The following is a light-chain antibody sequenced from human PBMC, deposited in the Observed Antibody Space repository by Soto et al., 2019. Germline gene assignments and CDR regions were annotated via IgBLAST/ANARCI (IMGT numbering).Light chain of an antibody. J-gene: IGLJ1*01. CDR2: NVY. Sequence: QSALTQPPSASGSPGQSVTISCTGTSNDIGGYNFVSWHQQHPGKAPKLMIYNVYDRPSGISYRFSGSKSGNTASLTISGLQGEDEADYYCSAYTVSRTYVFGTGTKVTVL. V-gene: IGLV2-14*03. CDR1: SNDIGGYNF. CDR3: SAYTVSRTYV.